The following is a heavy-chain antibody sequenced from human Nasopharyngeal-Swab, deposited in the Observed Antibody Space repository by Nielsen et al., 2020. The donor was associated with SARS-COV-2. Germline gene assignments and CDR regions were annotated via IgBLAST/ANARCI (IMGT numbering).Heavy chain of an antibody. CDR2: IYPGDSET. Sequence: GESLKISCKGSGYVFSDYCIGWVRHMPGKGLEWLGVIYPGDSETTYSPSFQGQVIISVDKCSSIAYLQWTRLKVSDTAMYYCARGGSSWAYGYDAWGQGTMVTVTS. V-gene: IGHV5-51*01. CDR3: ARGGSSWAYGYDA. J-gene: IGHJ3*01. CDR1: GYVFSDYC. D-gene: IGHD2-2*01.